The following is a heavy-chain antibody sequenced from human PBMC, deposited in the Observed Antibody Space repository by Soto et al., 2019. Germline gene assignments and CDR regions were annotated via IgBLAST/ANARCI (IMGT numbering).Heavy chain of an antibody. Sequence: TLSLTCAVSGGSNSNGCYSWTWIRQPPVKGLEWIGYIYHIWSAXXNPSPKSXXTISLYMSKNXFSLKXISVTAADTAVYYCARVPDVWRQGTTVTVSS. CDR3: ARVPDV. J-gene: IGHJ6*02. V-gene: IGHV4-30-2*01. CDR2: IYHIWSA. CDR1: GGSNSNGCYS.